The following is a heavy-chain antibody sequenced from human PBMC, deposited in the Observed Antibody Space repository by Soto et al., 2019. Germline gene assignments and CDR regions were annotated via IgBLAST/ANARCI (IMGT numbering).Heavy chain of an antibody. V-gene: IGHV3-30*18. J-gene: IGHJ6*02. D-gene: IGHD2-2*01. Sequence: PGGSLRLSCAASGITFSGYGMHWVRQAPGKGLEWVALISYDGSNEQYGDSVKGRFTISRDNSKNTLYLQMNSLRAEDTAVYHCAKDKDQSGYGMDVWGQGTTVTVSS. CDR3: AKDKDQSGYGMDV. CDR2: ISYDGSNE. CDR1: GITFSGYG.